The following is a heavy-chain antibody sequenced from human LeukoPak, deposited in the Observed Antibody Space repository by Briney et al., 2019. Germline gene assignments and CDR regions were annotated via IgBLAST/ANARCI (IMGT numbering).Heavy chain of an antibody. CDR3: ARPGRDSSSWDDAFDI. Sequence: SGESLKISRKGSGYSFTSYWIGWVRQMPGKGLEWMGIIYPGDSDTRYSPSFQGQVTISADKSISTAYLQWSSLKASDTAMYYCARPGRDSSSWDDAFDIWGQGTMVTVSS. J-gene: IGHJ3*02. D-gene: IGHD6-13*01. V-gene: IGHV5-51*01. CDR2: IYPGDSDT. CDR1: GYSFTSYW.